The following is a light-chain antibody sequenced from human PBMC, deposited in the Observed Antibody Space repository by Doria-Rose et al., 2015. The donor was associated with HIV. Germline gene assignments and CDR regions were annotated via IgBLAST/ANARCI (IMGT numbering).Light chain of an antibody. CDR3: HQYASSRT. CDR2: GAS. CDR1: LSAIANS. Sequence: EIVFTQSPGTLSLSPGERASIPCRDSLSAIANSLALYQQRPGQSARLLIYGASSGATDIPDRFSGSGSGTDFTLTISRLEPEDFAVYYCHQYASSRTFGQGTKVEIK. J-gene: IGKJ1*01. V-gene: IGKV3-20*01.